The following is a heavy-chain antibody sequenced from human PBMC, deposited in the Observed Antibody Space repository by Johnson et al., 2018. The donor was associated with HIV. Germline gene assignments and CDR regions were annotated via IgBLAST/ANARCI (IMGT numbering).Heavy chain of an antibody. CDR3: ARRTVVTPGAFDI. J-gene: IGHJ3*02. D-gene: IGHD4-23*01. CDR1: GFTFSSYG. Sequence: VQLVESGGGVVQPGRSLRLSCAASGFTFSSYGMSWVRQAPGKGLEWVSDINWNGGRTGYADSVKGRFTISRDNAKNSLYLQMNSLRAEDTAVYYCARRTVVTPGAFDIWGQGTMVTVSS. V-gene: IGHV3-20*04. CDR2: INWNGGRT.